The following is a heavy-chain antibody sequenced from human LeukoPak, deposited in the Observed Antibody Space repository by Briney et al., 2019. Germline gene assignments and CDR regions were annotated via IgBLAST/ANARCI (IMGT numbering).Heavy chain of an antibody. D-gene: IGHD3-22*01. V-gene: IGHV1-24*01. J-gene: IGHJ4*02. CDR2: FDPEDGET. CDR1: GYTLTELS. Sequence: ASVNVSCKVSGYTLTELSMHWVRQAPGKGLEWMGGFDPEDGETIYAQKFRGRVTMTEDTSTDTAYMELSSLRSEDTAVYYCATDLLNHYYDSSGYYAHWGQGTLVTVSS. CDR3: ATDLLNHYYDSSGYYAH.